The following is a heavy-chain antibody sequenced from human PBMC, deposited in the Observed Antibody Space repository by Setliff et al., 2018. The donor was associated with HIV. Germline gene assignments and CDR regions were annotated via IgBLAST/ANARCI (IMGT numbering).Heavy chain of an antibody. D-gene: IGHD6-6*01. V-gene: IGHV5-51*01. J-gene: IGHJ4*02. CDR3: ATSPGTYSSSSASYFDY. CDR2: IYLSDSDT. Sequence: PGESLKISCKGSGYTFPHSWIGWVRQMPGKGLEWMGIIYLSDSDTRYSPSFQGQVTISADKSISTAYLQWSSLKAPDTAMYYCATSPGTYSSSSASYFDYWGQGTLVTVSS. CDR1: GYTFPHSW.